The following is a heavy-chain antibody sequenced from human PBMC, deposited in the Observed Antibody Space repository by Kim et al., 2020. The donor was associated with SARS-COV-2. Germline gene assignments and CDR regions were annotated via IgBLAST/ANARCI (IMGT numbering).Heavy chain of an antibody. D-gene: IGHD5-18*01. CDR2: IYYSGST. CDR1: GGSISSYY. Sequence: SETLSLTCTASGGSISSYYWSWIRQPPGKGLEWIGYIYYSGSTNYNPSLKSRVTISVDTSKNQSSLKLSSVTAADTAVYYCARRGGYSYGYYYYYYMDV. J-gene: IGHJ6*03. CDR3: ARRGGYSYGYYYYYYMDV. V-gene: IGHV4-59*08.